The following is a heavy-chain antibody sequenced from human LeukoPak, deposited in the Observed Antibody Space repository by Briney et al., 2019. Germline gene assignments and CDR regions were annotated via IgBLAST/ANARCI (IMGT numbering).Heavy chain of an antibody. V-gene: IGHV5-51*01. CDR1: GYSFTSYW. CDR3: ARLSSPYCSGGSCYGGYYFDY. D-gene: IGHD2-15*01. Sequence: GESLKISCKGSGYSFTSYWIGWVRQMPGKGLEWMGIIYPGDSDTRYSPSFQGQVTIPADKSISTAYLQWSSLKASDTAMYYRARLSSPYCSGGSCYGGYYFDYWGQGTLVTVSS. CDR2: IYPGDSDT. J-gene: IGHJ4*02.